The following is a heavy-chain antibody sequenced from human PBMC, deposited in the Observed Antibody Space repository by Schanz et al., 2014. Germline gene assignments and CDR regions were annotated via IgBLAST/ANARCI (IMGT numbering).Heavy chain of an antibody. J-gene: IGHJ4*02. D-gene: IGHD6-13*01. Sequence: QGQLVQSGAEVKKPGASVKVSCKASGYTFTSYGITWVRQATGQGLEWMGWMNPTTGNRGYAQNFQGRVTMTRDTSTSTVYMELSSLRSEDTAVYYCARDGEAAAGCDYWGQGTLVTVSS. CDR1: GYTFTSYG. V-gene: IGHV1-8*01. CDR3: ARDGEAAAGCDY. CDR2: MNPTTGNR.